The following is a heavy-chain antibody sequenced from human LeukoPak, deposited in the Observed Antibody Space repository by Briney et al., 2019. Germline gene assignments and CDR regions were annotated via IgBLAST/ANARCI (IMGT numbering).Heavy chain of an antibody. V-gene: IGHV3-23*01. Sequence: PGGSLRLSCAASGFTFSSYAMTWVRQAPGKGLEWVSASTGSGGTTYYADSVMGRFTISRDNSKNTLYLQMNSLRAEDTAVYYCAKDRAVVVAATALLDYWGQGTLVTVSS. CDR2: STGSGGTT. J-gene: IGHJ4*02. D-gene: IGHD2-15*01. CDR1: GFTFSSYA. CDR3: AKDRAVVVAATALLDY.